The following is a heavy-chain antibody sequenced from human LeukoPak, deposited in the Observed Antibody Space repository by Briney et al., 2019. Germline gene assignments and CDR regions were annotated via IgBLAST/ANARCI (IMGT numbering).Heavy chain of an antibody. V-gene: IGHV3-48*01. CDR3: AQDLRDYWYFDL. D-gene: IGHD4-17*01. CDR1: GFTFSSYN. J-gene: IGHJ2*01. Sequence: QSGGSLRLSCAASGFTFSSYNMNWVRQAPGKGLEWISYISSSGTIYYADSVKGRFTISRDNAKNSLYLQMNSLRAEDTAVYYCAQDLRDYWYFDLWGRGTLVTVSS. CDR2: ISSSGTI.